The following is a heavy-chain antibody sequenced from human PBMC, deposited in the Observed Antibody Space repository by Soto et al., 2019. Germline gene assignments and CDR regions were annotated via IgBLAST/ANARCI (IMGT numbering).Heavy chain of an antibody. J-gene: IGHJ6*02. CDR2: IYYSGST. CDR3: ARDTSLVRGVFGMDV. Sequence: PSETLSLTCTVSGGSITGSGYYWSWIRQHPGKGLEWVGYIYYSGSTYYNPSLKGRLTISVATSKNQFSLKLTSVTAADAAVYYCARDTSLVRGVFGMDVWGQGTTVTVSS. CDR1: GGSITGSGYY. V-gene: IGHV4-31*03. D-gene: IGHD3-10*01.